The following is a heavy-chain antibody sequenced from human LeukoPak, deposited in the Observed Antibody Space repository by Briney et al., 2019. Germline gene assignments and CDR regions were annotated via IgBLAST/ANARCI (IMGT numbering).Heavy chain of an antibody. J-gene: IGHJ2*01. D-gene: IGHD4-17*01. CDR1: GGYISSYY. V-gene: IGHV4-59*01. CDR3: ASMTTVTNWYFDL. CDR2: IYYSGST. Sequence: SETLSLTCTVSGGYISSYYWSWIRQPPAKGLEWIGYIYYSGSTNYNPSLMSRVTISVDTSKNQCSLKLSPVTAADTAVYYCASMTTVTNWYFDLWGRGTLVTVSS.